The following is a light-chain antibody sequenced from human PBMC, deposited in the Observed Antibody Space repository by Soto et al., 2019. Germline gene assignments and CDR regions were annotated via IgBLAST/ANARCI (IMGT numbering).Light chain of an antibody. CDR3: AAWDDSLNGWV. Sequence: QSVLTQPPSASGTPGQRVIISCSGSSSNFGGNTANWYQQFPGTAPKVLIYSNNQRPSGVPDRFSGSKSGTSASLAISGLKSEDEADYYCAAWDDSLNGWVFGGGTKLTVL. CDR1: SSNFGGNT. CDR2: SNN. J-gene: IGLJ3*02. V-gene: IGLV1-44*01.